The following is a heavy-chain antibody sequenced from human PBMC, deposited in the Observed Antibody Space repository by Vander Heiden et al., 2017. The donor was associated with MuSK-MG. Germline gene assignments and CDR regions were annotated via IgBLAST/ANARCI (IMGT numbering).Heavy chain of an antibody. Sequence: QVQLQESGPGLVKPSETLSLTCTVSGDSIRGYFWSWIRQPPGKGLECIGYVYYSGNINYNPSLKTRVTISVNTSRNEFSLRLTSVTAADTAVDYGARGEPVPGKGFFRYMDGWGKGTTVTVSS. D-gene: IGHD6-19*01. CDR3: ARGEPVPGKGFFRYMDG. V-gene: IGHV4-59*12. J-gene: IGHJ6*03. CDR1: GDSIRGYF. CDR2: VYYSGNI.